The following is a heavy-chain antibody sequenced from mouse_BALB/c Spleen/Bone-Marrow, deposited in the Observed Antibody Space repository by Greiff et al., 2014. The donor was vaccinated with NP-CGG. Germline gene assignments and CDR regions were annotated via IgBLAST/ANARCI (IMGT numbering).Heavy chain of an antibody. V-gene: IGHV5-4*02. CDR2: INDGGSYT. D-gene: IGHD2-1*01. CDR1: GFTFSDYY. J-gene: IGHJ4*01. Sequence: EVQLVESGGGLVKPGGSLKLSCAVSGFTFSDYYMYWVRQNPEKRLEWVATINDGGSYTYYPDSVKGRFTISRDNAKNNLYLQMSSLKSEDTAMYYCARGGNFAMDYWGQGTSVTVSS. CDR3: ARGGNFAMDY.